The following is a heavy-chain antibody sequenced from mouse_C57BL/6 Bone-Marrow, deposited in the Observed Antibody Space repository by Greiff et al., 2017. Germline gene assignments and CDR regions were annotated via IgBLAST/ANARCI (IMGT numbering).Heavy chain of an antibody. CDR1: GYTFTSYW. CDR3: AKRARWVRWCAF. V-gene: IGHV1-64*01. CDR2: IHPNSGST. D-gene: IGHD2-3*01. J-gene: IGHJ3*01. Sequence: QVQLQQPGAELVKPGASVKLSCKASGYTFTSYWMHWVKQRPGQGLEWIGMIHPNSGSTNYNEKFKSKATLTVDKSSSTAYMQLSSRTSEDSAVYYCAKRARWVRWCAFWGRGTLVTVSA.